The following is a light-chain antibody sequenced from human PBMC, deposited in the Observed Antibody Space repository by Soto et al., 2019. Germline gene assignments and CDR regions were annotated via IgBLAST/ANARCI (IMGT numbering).Light chain of an antibody. Sequence: IVLTQSPGTLSLSPWERDNFSCRASQSVSNNYLAWYQQKPGQAPRLLIYGASHRATGIPDRFSGSGSGTDFTLTISRLEPEDFAVYYCQQYGSSGTFGQGTKVDIK. CDR3: QQYGSSGT. J-gene: IGKJ1*01. CDR1: QSVSNNY. V-gene: IGKV3-20*01. CDR2: GAS.